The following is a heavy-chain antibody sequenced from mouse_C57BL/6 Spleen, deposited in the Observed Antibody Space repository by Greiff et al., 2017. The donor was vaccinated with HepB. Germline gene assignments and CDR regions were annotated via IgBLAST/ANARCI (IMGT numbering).Heavy chain of an antibody. V-gene: IGHV1-20*01. CDR2: INPYNGDT. Sequence: VQLQQSGPELVKPGDSVKISCKASGYSFTGYFMNWVMQSHGKSLEWIGRINPYNGDTFYNQKFKGKATLTVDKSSSTAHMELRSLTSEDSAVYYCARLTTVVAMDYWGQGTSVTVSS. CDR3: ARLTTVVAMDY. J-gene: IGHJ4*01. CDR1: GYSFTGYF. D-gene: IGHD1-1*01.